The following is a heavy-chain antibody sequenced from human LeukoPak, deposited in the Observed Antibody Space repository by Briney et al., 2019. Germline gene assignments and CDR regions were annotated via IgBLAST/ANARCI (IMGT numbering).Heavy chain of an antibody. CDR1: GGSITSYY. CDR2: IYSSGST. J-gene: IGHJ4*01. D-gene: IGHD2-15*01. CDR3: ARARGRLLLVDY. V-gene: IGHV4-4*07. Sequence: KPSETLSLTCTVSGGSITSYYWNWIRQPAGKGLEWIGRIYSSGSTDYNPSLKSRVTMSVDTSKNPFSLNLSSVTAADSAVYYCARARGRLLLVDYWGHGTLVTVSS.